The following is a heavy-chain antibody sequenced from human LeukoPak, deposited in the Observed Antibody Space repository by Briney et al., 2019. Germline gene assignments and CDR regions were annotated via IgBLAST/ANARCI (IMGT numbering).Heavy chain of an antibody. CDR1: GFTFSSYA. Sequence: GGSLRLSCAASGFTFSSYAMSWVRQAPGKGLEWVSAISGSGGSTYYADSVKGRFTISRDNSKNTLYLQMNSLRAEDTAVYYCAKDLKHVTIFGVVILDYWGQGTLVTVSS. V-gene: IGHV3-23*01. CDR2: ISGSGGST. D-gene: IGHD3-3*01. J-gene: IGHJ4*02. CDR3: AKDLKHVTIFGVVILDY.